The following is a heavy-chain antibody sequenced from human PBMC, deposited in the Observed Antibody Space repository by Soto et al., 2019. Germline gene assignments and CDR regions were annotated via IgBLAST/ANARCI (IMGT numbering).Heavy chain of an antibody. Sequence: PGGSLRLSCGASGFNFGAFGMNWVRQAPGKGLEWVSSITLSSSYIYYADSVKGRFTVSRGNAKNSLYLDMKSLTVDDTAVYYCARDMKSVRFWGTNGFDPWGQGTLVTVSS. CDR3: ARDMKSVRFWGTNGFDP. J-gene: IGHJ5*02. V-gene: IGHV3-21*01. CDR1: GFNFGAFG. CDR2: ITLSSSYI. D-gene: IGHD3-16*01.